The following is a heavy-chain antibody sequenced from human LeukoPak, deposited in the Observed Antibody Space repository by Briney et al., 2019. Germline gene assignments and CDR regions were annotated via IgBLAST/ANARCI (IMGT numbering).Heavy chain of an antibody. Sequence: PSETLSLTYTVSGGSIGSYYWSWIRQPPGKGLEWIGYIYTSGSTNYNPSLKSRVTISVDTSKNQFSLKLSSVTAADTSVYYSARLGGNYYYDSSGYSTPLDYWGQGTLVTVSS. D-gene: IGHD3-22*01. J-gene: IGHJ4*02. CDR3: ARLGGNYYYDSSGYSTPLDY. V-gene: IGHV4-4*09. CDR2: IYTSGST. CDR1: GGSIGSYY.